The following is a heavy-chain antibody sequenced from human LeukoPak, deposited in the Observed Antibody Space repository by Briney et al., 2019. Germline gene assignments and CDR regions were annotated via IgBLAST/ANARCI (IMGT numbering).Heavy chain of an antibody. Sequence: PSETLSLTCAVYGGSFSGYYWSWIRQPPGKGLEWIGEINHSGSTNYNPSLKSRVTISVDTSKNQFSLKLSSVTAADTAVYHCARPTTVVTGFDYWGQGTLVTVSS. CDR2: INHSGST. D-gene: IGHD4-23*01. CDR1: GGSFSGYY. J-gene: IGHJ4*02. CDR3: ARPTTVVTGFDY. V-gene: IGHV4-34*01.